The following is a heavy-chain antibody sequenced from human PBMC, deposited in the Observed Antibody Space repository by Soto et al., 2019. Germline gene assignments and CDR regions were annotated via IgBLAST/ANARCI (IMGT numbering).Heavy chain of an antibody. V-gene: IGHV1-69*13. CDR3: ARGATIFGVVITYGYFDY. J-gene: IGHJ4*02. CDR2: IIPIFGTA. Sequence: GASVKVSCKASGGTFSSYAISWVRQAPGQGLEWMGGIIPIFGTANYAQKFQGRVTITADESTSTAYMELSSLRSEDTAVYYCARGATIFGVVITYGYFDYWGQGTLVTVSS. CDR1: GGTFSSYA. D-gene: IGHD3-3*01.